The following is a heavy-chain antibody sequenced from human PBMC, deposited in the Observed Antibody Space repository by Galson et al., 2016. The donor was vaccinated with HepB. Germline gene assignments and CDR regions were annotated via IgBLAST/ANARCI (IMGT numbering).Heavy chain of an antibody. CDR2: KFYRSKWYK. CDR3: ARATSSSWYVLDY. J-gene: IGHJ4*02. CDR1: GDSVSSISAT. D-gene: IGHD6-13*01. Sequence: CAISGDSVSSISATWNWIRQSPSRGLEWLGRKFYRSKWYKDYAASVKSRITVNADTSRNQFTLHLNSVTPEDAALYFCARATSSSWYVLDYWGQGTLVAVSS. V-gene: IGHV6-1*01.